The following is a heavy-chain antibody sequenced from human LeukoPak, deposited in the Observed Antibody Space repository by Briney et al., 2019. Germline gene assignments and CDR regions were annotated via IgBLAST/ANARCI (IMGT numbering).Heavy chain of an antibody. D-gene: IGHD5-12*01. Sequence: GASVKVSCKVSGYTLTELSMHWVRQAPGKGLEWMGGFDPEDGETIYAQKFQGRVTMTEDTSTDTAYMELSSLRSEDTAVYYCATDRKVDIVATIWKGPAQWGQGTLVTVSS. V-gene: IGHV1-24*01. CDR2: FDPEDGET. CDR3: ATDRKVDIVATIWKGPAQ. CDR1: GYTLTELS. J-gene: IGHJ4*02.